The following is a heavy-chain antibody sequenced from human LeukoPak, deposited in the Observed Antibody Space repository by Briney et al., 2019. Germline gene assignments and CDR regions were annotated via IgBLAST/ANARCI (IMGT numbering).Heavy chain of an antibody. D-gene: IGHD2-15*01. V-gene: IGHV3-48*03. CDR1: GFTFSGYE. CDR3: ARDMGYCSGGSCYGRRYFDY. J-gene: IGHJ4*02. CDR2: IGGSGSTI. Sequence: PGGSLRISCAASGFTFSGYEMNCVRQAPGKGLEWVSHIGGSGSTIHYAESVKGRFTVSRDNAKNSLYLQMNSLRAEDTAVYYCARDMGYCSGGSCYGRRYFDYRGPGTLVTVSS.